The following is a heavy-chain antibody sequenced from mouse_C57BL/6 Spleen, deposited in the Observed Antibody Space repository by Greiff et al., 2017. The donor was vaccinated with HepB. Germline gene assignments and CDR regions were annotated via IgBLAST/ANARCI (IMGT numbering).Heavy chain of an antibody. J-gene: IGHJ4*01. CDR3: AIYYDYGAMDY. CDR1: GFTFSDYG. D-gene: IGHD2-4*01. Sequence: VQGVESGGGLVKPGGSLKLSCAASGFTFSDYGMHWVRQAPEKGLEWVAYISSGSSTIYYADTVKGRFTISRDNAKNTLFLQMTSLRSEDTAMYYCAIYYDYGAMDYWGQGTSVTVSS. CDR2: ISSGSSTI. V-gene: IGHV5-17*01.